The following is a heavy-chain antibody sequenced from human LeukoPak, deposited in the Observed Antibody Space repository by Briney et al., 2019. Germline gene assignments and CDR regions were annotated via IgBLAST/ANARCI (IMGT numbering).Heavy chain of an antibody. J-gene: IGHJ4*02. CDR2: IYYSGST. CDR1: GGSISSHY. V-gene: IGHV4-59*11. D-gene: IGHD6-19*01. CDR3: ARAAPGWVLSD. Sequence: SETLSLTCTVSGGSISSHYWSWIRQPPGKGLEWIGYIYYSGSTNYNPSLKSRVTISVDTSKNQFSLKLSSVTAAETAVYYCARAAPGWVLSDWGQGTLVTVSS.